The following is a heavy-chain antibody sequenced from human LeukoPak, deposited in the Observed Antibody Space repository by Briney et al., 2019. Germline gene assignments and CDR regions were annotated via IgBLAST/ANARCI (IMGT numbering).Heavy chain of an antibody. J-gene: IGHJ5*02. CDR1: GGSFSGYY. D-gene: IGHD3-9*01. CDR3: ARLWPLLRYFDWFLISGNWFDP. CDR2: INHSGST. Sequence: KTSETLSLTCAVYGGSFSGYYWSWIRQPPGKGLEWIGEINHSGSTNYNPSLKSRVTISVDTSKNQFSLKLSSVTAADTAVYYCARLWPLLRYFDWFLISGNWFDPWGQGTLVTVSS. V-gene: IGHV4-34*01.